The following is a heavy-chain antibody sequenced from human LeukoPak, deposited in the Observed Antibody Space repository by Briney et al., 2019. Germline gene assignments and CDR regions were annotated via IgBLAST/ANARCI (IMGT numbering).Heavy chain of an antibody. Sequence: GGSLRLSCAASGFTFSNYAMSWVRQAPGKGLEWVSSITGSGASTYYADSVKGRFTISRDNSKNTQYLQMNSLRAEDTALYYCAKVISGYSSRLVDYWGQGTLVTVSS. D-gene: IGHD6-19*01. CDR2: ITGSGAST. V-gene: IGHV3-23*01. CDR1: GFTFSNYA. CDR3: AKVISGYSSRLVDY. J-gene: IGHJ4*02.